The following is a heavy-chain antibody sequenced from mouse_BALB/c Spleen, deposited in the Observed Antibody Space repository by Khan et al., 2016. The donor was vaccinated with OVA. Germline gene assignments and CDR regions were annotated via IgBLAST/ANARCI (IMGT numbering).Heavy chain of an antibody. D-gene: IGHD1-1*01. CDR2: INPSTDYT. CDR3: VNHGSSSAWFTY. J-gene: IGHJ3*01. V-gene: IGHV1-7*01. CDR1: GYTFTSYW. Sequence: QVQLQQSGAELAKPGASVKMSCKASGYTFTSYWMHWVKQRPGQGLEWIGYINPSTDYTEYNQKFKGKATLTADKSSSTAYMQLTSLTSEDSAVYYCVNHGSSSAWFTYWGQGTLVTVSA.